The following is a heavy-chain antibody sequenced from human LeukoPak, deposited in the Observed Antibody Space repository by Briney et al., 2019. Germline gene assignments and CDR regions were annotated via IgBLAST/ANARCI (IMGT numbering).Heavy chain of an antibody. Sequence: GASLRLSCAASGFSFSSYWMHCVRQAPGKRPVWVSRVNNDASSTNYPDSVKGRFTISRDNAKNTLYLQMNSLRVEDTGIYYCTRVSSTNDYWGQGTLVTVSS. CDR1: GFSFSSYW. D-gene: IGHD6-19*01. CDR2: VNNDASST. CDR3: TRVSSTNDY. J-gene: IGHJ4*02. V-gene: IGHV3-74*01.